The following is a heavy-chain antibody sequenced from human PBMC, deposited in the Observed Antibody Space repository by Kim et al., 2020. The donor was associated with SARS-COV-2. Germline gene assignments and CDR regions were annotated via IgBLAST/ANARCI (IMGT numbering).Heavy chain of an antibody. D-gene: IGHD3-3*01. CDR1: GGSISSGDYY. V-gene: IGHV4-30-4*01. CDR2: IYYSGST. CDR3: ARVRFSITIFGVVTRLFDS. J-gene: IGHJ4*02. Sequence: SETLSLTCTVSGGSISSGDYYWSWIRQPPGKGLEWIGYIYYSGSTYYNPSLKSRVTISVDTSKNQFSLKLSSVTAADTAVYYCARVRFSITIFGVVTRLFDSWGQGTLVTVSS.